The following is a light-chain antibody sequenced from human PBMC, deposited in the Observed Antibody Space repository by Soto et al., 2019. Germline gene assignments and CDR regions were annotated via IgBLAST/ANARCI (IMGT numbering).Light chain of an antibody. J-gene: IGKJ1*01. CDR3: QQYNNWPLWT. CDR1: QSVSSN. CDR2: GAS. Sequence: EIVMTQSPATLSVSPGERATLSCRASQSVSSNLAWYQQKPCQAPRLLIYGASTRATGIPARFSGSGSGTEFTLTISSLQSEDFAVYYCQQYNNWPLWTFGQGPKVEIK. V-gene: IGKV3-15*01.